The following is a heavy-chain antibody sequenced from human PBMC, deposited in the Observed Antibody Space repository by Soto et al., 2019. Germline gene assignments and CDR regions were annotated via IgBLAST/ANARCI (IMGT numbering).Heavy chain of an antibody. CDR2: IYYSGST. D-gene: IGHD2-2*02. CDR1: GGSISSSSYY. J-gene: IGHJ6*03. Sequence: QLQLQESGPGRVKPSETLSLTCTVSGGSISSSSYYWGWIRQPPGKGLEWIGSIYYSGSTYYNPSLKSRVTISVDTSKNQFSLKLSSVTAADTAVYYCARRTIRNYYYYMDVWGKGTTVTVSS. CDR3: ARRTIRNYYYYMDV. V-gene: IGHV4-39*01.